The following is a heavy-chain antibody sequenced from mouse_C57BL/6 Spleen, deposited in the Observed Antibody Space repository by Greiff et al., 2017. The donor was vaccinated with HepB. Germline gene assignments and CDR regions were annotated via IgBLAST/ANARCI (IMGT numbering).Heavy chain of an antibody. CDR1: GYTFTDYY. V-gene: IGHV1-26*01. Sequence: EVQLQQSGPELVKPGASVKISCKASGYTFTDYYMNWVKQSHGKSLEWIGDINPNNGGTSYNQRFKGKATLTVGKSSSTAYMELRSLTSEDSAVYYCARAITAVGGFAYWGQGTLVTVSA. J-gene: IGHJ3*01. CDR3: ARAITAVGGFAY. CDR2: INPNNGGT. D-gene: IGHD1-1*01.